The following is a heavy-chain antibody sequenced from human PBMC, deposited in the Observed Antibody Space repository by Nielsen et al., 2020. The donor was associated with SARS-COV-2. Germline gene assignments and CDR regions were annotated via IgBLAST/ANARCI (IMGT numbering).Heavy chain of an antibody. CDR2: INPNSGGT. CDR3: ARGDIGSRDNWFDP. Sequence: ASVKVSCKASGYTFTSYGISWVRQAPGQGLEWMGRINPNSGGTNYAQKFQGRVTMTRDTSISTAYMELSRLRSDDTAVYYCARGDIGSRDNWFDPWGQGTLVTVSS. CDR1: GYTFTSYG. D-gene: IGHD5/OR15-5a*01. V-gene: IGHV1-2*06. J-gene: IGHJ5*02.